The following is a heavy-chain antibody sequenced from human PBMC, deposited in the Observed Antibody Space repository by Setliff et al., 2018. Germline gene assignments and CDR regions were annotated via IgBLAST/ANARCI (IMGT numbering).Heavy chain of an antibody. Sequence: PSETLSLTCTVSGDSTYNQFWSWVRQPPGKGLQWIGYIYSAGSTNYNPSLKSRVTISIDTSKNQFSLNLNSVTAADTAIYYCARGLNSDSWTFAYWGQGSLVTVSS. CDR2: IYSAGST. J-gene: IGHJ4*02. CDR3: ARGLNSDSWTFAY. CDR1: GDSTYNQF. V-gene: IGHV4-4*08. D-gene: IGHD2-15*01.